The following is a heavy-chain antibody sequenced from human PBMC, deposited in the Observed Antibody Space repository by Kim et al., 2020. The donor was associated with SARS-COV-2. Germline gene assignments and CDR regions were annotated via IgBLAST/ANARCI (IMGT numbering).Heavy chain of an antibody. J-gene: IGHJ4*02. CDR2: SSSYI. V-gene: IGHV3-21*01. D-gene: IGHD2-15*01. CDR3: ARAAKDY. Sequence: SSSYIYYADSVKGRVTISRDNAKNSLYLQMNSLRAEDTAVYYCARAAKDYWGQGTLVTVSS.